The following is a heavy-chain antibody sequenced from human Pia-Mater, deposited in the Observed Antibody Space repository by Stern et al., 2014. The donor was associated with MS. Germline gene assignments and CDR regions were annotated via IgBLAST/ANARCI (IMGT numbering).Heavy chain of an antibody. V-gene: IGHV1-46*01. CDR1: GYTFTTYY. CDR3: ARQRTTGHMDFDY. CDR2: INTSDGDT. Sequence: QLQLVESGAAVKKPGASVNISCVTSGYTFTTYYVHWVRQAPGHGLQWMGIINTSDGDTSHTRKFQDRVTVTRDTSASTVYLKLSSLKSEDTAVYYCARQRTTGHMDFDYWGQGTLVTVSS. D-gene: IGHD1-1*01. J-gene: IGHJ4*02.